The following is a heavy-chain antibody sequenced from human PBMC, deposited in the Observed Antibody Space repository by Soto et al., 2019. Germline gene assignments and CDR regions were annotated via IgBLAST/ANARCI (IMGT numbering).Heavy chain of an antibody. CDR3: SRESYYYEGPTGVGC. D-gene: IGHD3-16*01. J-gene: IGHJ4*02. CDR1: GGSISNFY. Sequence: PSETLSLTCTVSGGSISNFYWSWTRQPPGKGLEWIGYIYYSGTTSYNPSLNSRVTISVDTSKNQFSLKLNSVTAADTALFYFSRESYYYEGPTGVGCWGWAALVTVSS. V-gene: IGHV4-59*01. CDR2: IYYSGTT.